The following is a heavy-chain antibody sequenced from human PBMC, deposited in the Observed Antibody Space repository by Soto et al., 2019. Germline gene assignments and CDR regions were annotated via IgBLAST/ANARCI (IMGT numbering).Heavy chain of an antibody. Sequence: GGSLRLSCTASGFTFGDYAMSWVRQAPGKGLEWVGFIRSKAYGGTTEYAASVKGRFTISRDDSKSIAYLQMNSLKTEDTAVYYCTRVVVPAAIRGLGRPNTGYSSSKPSNVVDYWGQGTLVTVSS. CDR2: IRSKAYGGTT. J-gene: IGHJ4*02. CDR3: TRVVVPAAIRGLGRPNTGYSSSKPSNVVDY. CDR1: GFTFGDYA. D-gene: IGHD2-2*02. V-gene: IGHV3-49*04.